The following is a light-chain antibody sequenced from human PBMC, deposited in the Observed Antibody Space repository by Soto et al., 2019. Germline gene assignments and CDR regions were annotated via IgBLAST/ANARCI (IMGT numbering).Light chain of an antibody. CDR1: SSNIGSEH. CDR2: ANN. J-gene: IGLJ3*02. CDR3: ASWDDSLKGWV. V-gene: IGLV1-44*01. Sequence: QSVLTQPPSASGTPGQRVTISCSVSSSNIGSEHVNWYQQVPGTAPNLLIYANNQQPSGVPDRFSGSKSGTSDSLAIVVLQSEDEADYCCASWDDSLKGWVFGGGTKVTVL.